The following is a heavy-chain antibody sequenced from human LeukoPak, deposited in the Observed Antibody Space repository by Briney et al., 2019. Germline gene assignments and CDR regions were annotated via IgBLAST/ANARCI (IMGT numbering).Heavy chain of an antibody. CDR1: GSSIGSYY. CDR3: ARSERIIMILGGAFDI. J-gene: IGHJ3*02. V-gene: IGHV4-59*08. CDR2: IYYSGTT. D-gene: IGHD3-22*01. Sequence: SETLSLTCTVSGSSIGSYYWSWIRQPPGKGLEWIGYIYYSGTTNYNPSLKSRVTISVDTSKNQFSLNLSSVTAADTALYYCARSERIIMILGGAFDIWGQGTMVTVSS.